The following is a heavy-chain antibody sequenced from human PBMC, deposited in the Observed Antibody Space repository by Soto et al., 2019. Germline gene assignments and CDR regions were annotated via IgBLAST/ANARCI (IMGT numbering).Heavy chain of an antibody. V-gene: IGHV2-5*02. D-gene: IGHD2-2*01. CDR1: GFSLSADGVG. Sequence: QITLKESGPPLVKPTQTLTLTCTFSGFSLSADGVGVGWIRQPPGKALEWLALIYWDDDKRYRPSLKSRLTITKATSKNQVVLTMTNMDPVDTAPYYCAHAYGGTSWPNDAFDVWGQGTVVTVSS. CDR3: AHAYGGTSWPNDAFDV. CDR2: IYWDDDK. J-gene: IGHJ3*01.